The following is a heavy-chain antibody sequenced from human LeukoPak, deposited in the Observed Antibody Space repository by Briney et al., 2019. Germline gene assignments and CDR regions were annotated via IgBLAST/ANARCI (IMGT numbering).Heavy chain of an antibody. CDR3: ARHALVTAANRRLLWFDP. J-gene: IGHJ5*02. CDR1: GGSISSSSYY. D-gene: IGHD2-2*01. CDR2: IYYSGST. V-gene: IGHV4-39*01. Sequence: SETLSLTCTVSGGSISSSSYYWGWIRQPPGKGLEWIGSIYYSGSTYYNPSLKSRVTISLDTSKNQFSLKLNSVTAADTAVYYCARHALVTAANRRLLWFDPWGQGTLVTVSS.